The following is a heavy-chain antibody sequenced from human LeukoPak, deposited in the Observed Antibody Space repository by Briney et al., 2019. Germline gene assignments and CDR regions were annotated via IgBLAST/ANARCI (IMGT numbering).Heavy chain of an antibody. CDR3: ARDLTHDAFDI. CDR1: GFTFSTFP. CDR2: ISYDGRNK. J-gene: IGHJ3*02. V-gene: IGHV3-30-3*01. Sequence: GRSLTLSCVASGFTFSTFPIHWVRQAPGKGLEWVSVISYDGRNKYYAESVKGRFTISRDNAKNSLYLQMNSLRAEDTAAYYCARDLTHDAFDIWGQGTMVTVSS. D-gene: IGHD1-14*01.